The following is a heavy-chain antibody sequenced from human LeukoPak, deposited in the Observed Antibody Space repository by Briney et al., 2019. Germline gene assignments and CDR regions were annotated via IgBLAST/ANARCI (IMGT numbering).Heavy chain of an antibody. Sequence: PGGSLRLSCAASGFTFSTYAMSWVRQAPGKGLEWVGFIRSKAYGGTTEYAASVKGRFTISRDDSRRIVYLQMNSLKTEDTAVYYCTREGRGSDAFDYWGQGTLVTVSS. J-gene: IGHJ4*02. CDR1: GFTFSTYA. V-gene: IGHV3-49*04. CDR3: TREGRGSDAFDY. CDR2: IRSKAYGGTT. D-gene: IGHD3-16*01.